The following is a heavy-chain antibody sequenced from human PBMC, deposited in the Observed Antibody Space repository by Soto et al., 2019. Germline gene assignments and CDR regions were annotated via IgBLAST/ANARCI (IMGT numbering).Heavy chain of an antibody. Sequence: GASVKVPCKASGFTFTSSAVQWVRQARGQRLEWIGWIVVGSGNTNYAQKFQERVTMTRDTSTGTAYMELGSLRSEDTAVYYCARGGRIVDTGIGYYYYHAMDVWGQGTTVTVSS. D-gene: IGHD5-18*01. CDR1: GFTFTSSA. J-gene: IGHJ6*02. CDR3: ARGGRIVDTGIGYYYYHAMDV. CDR2: IVVGSGNT. V-gene: IGHV1-58*01.